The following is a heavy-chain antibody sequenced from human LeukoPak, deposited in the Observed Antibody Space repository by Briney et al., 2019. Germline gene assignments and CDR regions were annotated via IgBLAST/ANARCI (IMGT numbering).Heavy chain of an antibody. CDR2: ISSSSSTI. CDR1: GFTFSTYS. D-gene: IGHD3-16*01. J-gene: IGHJ5*02. Sequence: GGSLRLSCAASGFTFSTYSMNWVRQAPGRGLEWLSYISSSSSTIYYADSVKGRFTISRDNAKNSLYLQMNSLRAEDTAVYYCARDNASSLYYDSRSDWFDPWGQGTLVTVSS. V-gene: IGHV3-48*04. CDR3: ARDNASSLYYDSRSDWFDP.